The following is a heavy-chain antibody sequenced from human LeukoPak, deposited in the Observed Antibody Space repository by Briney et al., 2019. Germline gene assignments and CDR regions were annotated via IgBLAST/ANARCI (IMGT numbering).Heavy chain of an antibody. CDR3: ARGTSRYYYGSGSYYDDY. J-gene: IGHJ4*02. CDR1: GFTFSSRDW. V-gene: IGHV3-7*01. D-gene: IGHD3-10*01. CDR2: IKQDGSEK. Sequence: GGSLRLSCVASGFTFSSRDWMTWVRQAPGKGLEWVANIKQDGSEKYYVDSVKGRFTISRDNAKNSLYLQMNSLRAEDTAVYYCARGTSRYYYGSGSYYDDYWGQGTLVTVSS.